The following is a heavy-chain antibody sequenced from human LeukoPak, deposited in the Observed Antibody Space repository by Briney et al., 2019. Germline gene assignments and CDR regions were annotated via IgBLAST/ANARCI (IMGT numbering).Heavy chain of an antibody. Sequence: GSLRLSCAASGFTFSSYAMGWVRQAPGKGLEWVSAISGSGGSTYYADSVKGRFTISRDNSKNTLYLQMNSLRAEDTAVYYCAKDEVYGDYGTDYWGQGTLVTVSS. D-gene: IGHD4-17*01. CDR3: AKDEVYGDYGTDY. V-gene: IGHV3-23*01. CDR1: GFTFSSYA. CDR2: ISGSGGST. J-gene: IGHJ4*02.